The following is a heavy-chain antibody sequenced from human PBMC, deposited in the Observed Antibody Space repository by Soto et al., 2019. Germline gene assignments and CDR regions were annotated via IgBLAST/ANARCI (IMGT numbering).Heavy chain of an antibody. D-gene: IGHD3-3*01. CDR1: GGSISGSSNY. J-gene: IGHJ6*03. Sequence: QLQLQESGPGLVKPSETLSLTCTVSGGSISGSSNYWGWIRQPPGKGLEWIGHIYYSGGTSYNPCLQSPVTISVDPSKIQFSLNLRSVTSAYTAVYDGARGAMPTIFSHYYVYVWCKGTTVTFSS. CDR3: ARGAMPTIFSHYYVYV. CDR2: IYYSGGT. V-gene: IGHV4-39*01.